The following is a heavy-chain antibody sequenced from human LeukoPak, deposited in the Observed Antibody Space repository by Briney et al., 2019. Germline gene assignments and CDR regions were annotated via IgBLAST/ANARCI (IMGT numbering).Heavy chain of an antibody. Sequence: SETLSLTCTVSGGSISSSSHYWGWIRQPPGKGLEWIGSMYYRGSTYHNPSLKSRVTISVDTSKNQFSLKLSSVTAADTAVYYCARDLGISGWYAPPLGYFDYWGQGTLLTVSS. CDR2: MYYRGST. D-gene: IGHD6-19*01. J-gene: IGHJ4*02. CDR3: ARDLGISGWYAPPLGYFDY. CDR1: GGSISSSSHY. V-gene: IGHV4-39*07.